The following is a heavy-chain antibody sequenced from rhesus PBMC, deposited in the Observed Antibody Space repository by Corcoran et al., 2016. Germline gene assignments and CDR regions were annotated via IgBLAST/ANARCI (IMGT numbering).Heavy chain of an antibody. CDR3: ARGWGFGLFDY. D-gene: IGHD5-42*01. CDR2: ISGSSGST. CDR1: GGSFSGYY. Sequence: QVQLQESGPGLVKPSETLSLTCAVSGGSFSGYYWGWIRQPPGKGLEWIGYISGSSGSTDYNPARKSRVTISTDTSKNQFSLKLSSVTAADTAVYYCARGWGFGLFDYWGQGVLVTVSS. J-gene: IGHJ4*01. V-gene: IGHV4-165*01.